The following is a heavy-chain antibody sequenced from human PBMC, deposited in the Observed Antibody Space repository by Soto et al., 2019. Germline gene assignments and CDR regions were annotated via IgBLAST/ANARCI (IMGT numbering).Heavy chain of an antibody. J-gene: IGHJ4*02. CDR2: INHSGST. V-gene: IGHV4-34*01. D-gene: IGHD5-18*01. Sequence: SETLSLTCAVYGGSFSGYYWTWIRQPPGTGLEWIGEINHSGSTNYNPSLKSRVTISVDTSKNQFSLKLTSVTAADTAVYYCASVDTALVTLDYWGQGTLVTVSS. CDR1: GGSFSGYY. CDR3: ASVDTALVTLDY.